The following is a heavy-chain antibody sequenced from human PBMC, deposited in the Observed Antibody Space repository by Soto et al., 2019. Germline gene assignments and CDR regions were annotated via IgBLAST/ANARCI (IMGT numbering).Heavy chain of an antibody. D-gene: IGHD6-13*01. CDR1: GSPISSYY. J-gene: IGHJ4*02. Sequence: SETLSLTCTVSGSPISSYYWSWFRQPPGQGLEWVGYIYYTGTTTYNPSLKSRVTISVDTSKNQFSLKLSSVTAADTAVYYCARVAAGGLYFDYWGQGTLVTVSS. V-gene: IGHV4-59*01. CDR2: IYYTGTT. CDR3: ARVAAGGLYFDY.